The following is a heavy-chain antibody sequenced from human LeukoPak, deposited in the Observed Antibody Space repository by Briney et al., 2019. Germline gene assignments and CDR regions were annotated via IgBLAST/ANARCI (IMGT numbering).Heavy chain of an antibody. V-gene: IGHV3-74*01. Sequence: PGGSLRLSCAVSGFTFSSHWMHWVRQAPGKGLVWVSRINSDGSSTSYADSVKGRFTISRDNAKNTLYLQMNSLRAEDTAVYYCARDVVRFGEPTYDYWGQGTLVTVSS. CDR3: ARDVVRFGEPTYDY. CDR1: GFTFSSHW. CDR2: INSDGSST. D-gene: IGHD3-10*01. J-gene: IGHJ4*02.